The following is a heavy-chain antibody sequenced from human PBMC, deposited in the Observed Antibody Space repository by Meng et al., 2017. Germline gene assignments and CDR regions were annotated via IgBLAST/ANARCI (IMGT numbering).Heavy chain of an antibody. J-gene: IGHJ4*02. D-gene: IGHD3-22*01. CDR1: GFTVSSNY. CDR2: IYSGGST. V-gene: IGHV3-53*01. CDR3: ARDLIRYYYDSSGYFFGY. Sequence: GESLKISCAASGFTVSSNYMSWVRQAPGKGLEWVSVIYSGGSTYYADSVKGRFTISRDNSKNTLYLHMNSLRAEDTAVYYCARDLIRYYYDSSGYFFGYWGQGTLVTVSS.